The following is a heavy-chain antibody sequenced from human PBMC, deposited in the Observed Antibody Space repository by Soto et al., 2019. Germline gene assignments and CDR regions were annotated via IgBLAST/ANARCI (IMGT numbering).Heavy chain of an antibody. CDR3: ASQRGEMSTIDA. D-gene: IGHD3-16*01. V-gene: IGHV4-59*08. J-gene: IGHJ4*02. Sequence: QVQLQESGPGLVKPSETLSLTCTVSGGSISSYYWSWIRQPPGKGLEWIGYIYYSGNTNYNPSLKSRVTISIDTPKNQLSLKLSSVPAAGTAVYYCASQRGEMSTIDAWGQGTLVAVSS. CDR2: IYYSGNT. CDR1: GGSISSYY.